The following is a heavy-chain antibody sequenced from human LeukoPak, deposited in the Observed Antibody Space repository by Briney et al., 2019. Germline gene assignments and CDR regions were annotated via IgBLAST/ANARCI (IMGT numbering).Heavy chain of an antibody. J-gene: IGHJ6*02. V-gene: IGHV1-24*01. CDR2: FDPEDGET. Sequence: ASVKVSCKVSGYTLTELSMHWVRQAPGKGLEWMGGFDPEDGETIYAQKFQGRVTMTTDTSTSTAYMELRSLRSDDTAVYYCARVRLLGYGSRGYYGMDVWGQGTTVTVSS. CDR1: GYTLTELS. D-gene: IGHD3-10*01. CDR3: ARVRLLGYGSRGYYGMDV.